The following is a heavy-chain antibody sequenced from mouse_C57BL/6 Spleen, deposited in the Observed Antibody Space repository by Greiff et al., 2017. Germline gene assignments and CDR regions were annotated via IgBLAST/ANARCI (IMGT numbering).Heavy chain of an antibody. Sequence: EVKLMESGGGLVQPKGSLKLSCAASGFSFNTYAMNWVRQAPGQGLEWVARIRSKSNNYATYYADSVKDRFTISRDDSESMLYLQMNNLKTEDTAMYHGVRQIYYYGSSHFDYWGQGTTRTVSS. D-gene: IGHD1-1*01. V-gene: IGHV10-1*01. J-gene: IGHJ2*01. CDR3: VRQIYYYGSSHFDY. CDR1: GFSFNTYA. CDR2: IRSKSNNYAT.